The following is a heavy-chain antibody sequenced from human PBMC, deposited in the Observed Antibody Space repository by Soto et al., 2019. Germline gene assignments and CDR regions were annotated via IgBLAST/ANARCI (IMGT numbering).Heavy chain of an antibody. D-gene: IGHD6-13*01. Sequence: ASVKVSCKASGGTFSSYAISWVRQAPGQGLEWMGGIIPIFGTANYAQKFQGRVTITADESTSTAYMELSSLRSEDTAVYYCASPFPGIAAAVKTAYGMDVWGQGTTVTVSS. CDR2: IIPIFGTA. J-gene: IGHJ6*02. CDR3: ASPFPGIAAAVKTAYGMDV. CDR1: GGTFSSYA. V-gene: IGHV1-69*13.